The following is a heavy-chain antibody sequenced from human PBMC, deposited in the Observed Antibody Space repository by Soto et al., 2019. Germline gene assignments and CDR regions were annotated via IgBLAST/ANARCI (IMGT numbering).Heavy chain of an antibody. CDR2: ISANSYDT. D-gene: IGHD4-17*01. CDR1: GFTFNHYT. J-gene: IGHJ4*02. Sequence: EVQLVESGGGLVKPGGSLRLSCAASGFTFNHYTMNWVRQAPGKGLEWVASISANSYDTYLADSVKGRFSISRDNAKNSLYLQMDSLRAEDTAVYYCARDVDNYGYPQLNWGQGTLVTVSA. V-gene: IGHV3-21*04. CDR3: ARDVDNYGYPQLN.